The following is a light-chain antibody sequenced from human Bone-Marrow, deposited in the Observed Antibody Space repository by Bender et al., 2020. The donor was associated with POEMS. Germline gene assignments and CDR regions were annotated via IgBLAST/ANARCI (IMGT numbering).Light chain of an antibody. CDR1: SSDVGSYNL. CDR2: EGS. CDR3: SSVTGRKNVWL. V-gene: IGLV2-23*01. Sequence: QSALTQPASVSGSPGQSITISCTGTSSDVGSYNLVSWYQQHPGKPPKLMIYEGSKRPSGVSHRFSGSKSGNTASLTISGLQTEDEANYYCSSVTGRKNVWLFGGGTKLTVL. J-gene: IGLJ3*02.